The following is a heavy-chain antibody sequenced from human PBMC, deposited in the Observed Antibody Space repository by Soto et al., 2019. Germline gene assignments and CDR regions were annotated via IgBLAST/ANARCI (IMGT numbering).Heavy chain of an antibody. CDR2: IRSKANSYAT. D-gene: IGHD6-19*01. Sequence: PGRSLRLSSAAAGFTCSGSAMHWILQASGKGLEWVGRIRSKANSYATAYAASVKGRFTISRDDSKNTAYLQMNSLKTEDTAVYYCTRRVAVAGTFFNYYYMDVWGKGTTVTVSS. CDR1: GFTCSGSA. V-gene: IGHV3-73*01. J-gene: IGHJ6*03. CDR3: TRRVAVAGTFFNYYYMDV.